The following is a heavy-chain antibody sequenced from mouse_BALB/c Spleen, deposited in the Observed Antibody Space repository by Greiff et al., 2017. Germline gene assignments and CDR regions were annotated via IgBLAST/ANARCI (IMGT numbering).Heavy chain of an antibody. CDR2: ISSGGST. J-gene: IGHJ2*01. Sequence: DVHLVESGGGLVKPGGSLKLSCAASGFTFSSYAMSWVRQTPEKRLEWVASISSGGSTYYPDSVKGRFTISRDNARNILYLQMSSLRSEDTAMYYCAREFAFDYWGQGTTLTVSS. CDR1: GFTFSSYA. CDR3: AREFAFDY. V-gene: IGHV5-6-5*01.